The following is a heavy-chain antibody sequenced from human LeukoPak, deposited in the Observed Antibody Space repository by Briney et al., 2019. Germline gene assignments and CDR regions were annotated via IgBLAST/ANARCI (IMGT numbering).Heavy chain of an antibody. CDR3: GRDPNGDYVGAFEF. D-gene: IGHD4-17*01. J-gene: IGHJ3*01. CDR2: SSSGGSNT. V-gene: IGHV3-23*05. CDR1: GFTFSEYA. Sequence: GGSLRLSCAASGFTFSEYALVWVRQAPGEGLEWVSASSSGGSNTLYADAVKGRFTISRDNSKNTLYLQMDSLRAEDTAVYFCGRDPNGDYVGAFEFWGHGTMVTASS.